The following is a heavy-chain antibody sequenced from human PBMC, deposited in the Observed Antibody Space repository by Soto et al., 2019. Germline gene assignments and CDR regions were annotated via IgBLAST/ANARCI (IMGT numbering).Heavy chain of an antibody. V-gene: IGHV3-30*18. Sequence: QVQLVESGGGVVQPGRSLRLSCAASGFTFSSYGMHWVRQAPGKGLEWVAVISYDGSNKCYADSVKGRFTISRDNSKNTLYLQMNSLRAEDTAVYYCAKNHGDSSGYYFDYWGQGTLVTVSS. CDR2: ISYDGSNK. CDR1: GFTFSSYG. D-gene: IGHD3-22*01. J-gene: IGHJ4*02. CDR3: AKNHGDSSGYYFDY.